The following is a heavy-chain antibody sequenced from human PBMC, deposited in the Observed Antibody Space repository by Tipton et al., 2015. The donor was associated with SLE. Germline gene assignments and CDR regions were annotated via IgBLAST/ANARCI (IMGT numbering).Heavy chain of an antibody. D-gene: IGHD2-15*01. CDR3: ARGYCSGGKYYYYYMDV. V-gene: IGHV4-34*01. CDR1: GGSFSGYY. J-gene: IGHJ6*03. Sequence: TLSLTCAVYGGSFSGYYWTWIRQPPGKELEWIGEINHSGSTNYNPSLKSRVTISVDTSKNQFSLKLSSVTAADTAVYYCARGYCSGGKYYYYYMDVWGKGTTVTVSS. CDR2: INHSGST.